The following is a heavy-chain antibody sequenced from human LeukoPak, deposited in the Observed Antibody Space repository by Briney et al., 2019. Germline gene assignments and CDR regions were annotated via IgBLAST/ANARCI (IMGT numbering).Heavy chain of an antibody. CDR1: GFTFSSYS. J-gene: IGHJ4*02. Sequence: PGGSLRLSCAASGFTFSSYSMNWVRQAPGKGLEWVSAISGSGGSTYYADSVKGRFTISRDNSKNTLYLQMNSLRAEDTAVYYCAKDPHYYDSRDYFDYWGQGTLVTVSS. V-gene: IGHV3-23*01. CDR2: ISGSGGST. CDR3: AKDPHYYDSRDYFDY. D-gene: IGHD3-22*01.